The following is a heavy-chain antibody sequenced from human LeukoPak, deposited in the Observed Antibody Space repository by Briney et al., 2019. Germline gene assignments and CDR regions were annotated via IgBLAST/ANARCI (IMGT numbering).Heavy chain of an antibody. D-gene: IGHD3-10*01. J-gene: IGHJ4*02. Sequence: SQTLSLTCTVSGGSISSGSYYWSWIRQPAGKGLEWIGRIYTSGSTNYNPSLKSRVTISVDTSKNQFSQKLSSVTAADTAVYYCARVYSLGGTGAFDYWGQGTLVTVSS. CDR3: ARVYSLGGTGAFDY. CDR1: GGSISSGSYY. V-gene: IGHV4-61*02. CDR2: IYTSGST.